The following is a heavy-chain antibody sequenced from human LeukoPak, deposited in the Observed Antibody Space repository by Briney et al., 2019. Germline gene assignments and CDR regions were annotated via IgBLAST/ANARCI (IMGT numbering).Heavy chain of an antibody. Sequence: GESLKISCKGSGYSFASFWISWVRQMPGKGLEWMGIIYPGDSDTRDSPSFQGQVTISVDKSISTAYLQWSSLKASDTAMYYCARRETYYDSSGYHFDYWGQGTLVTVSS. J-gene: IGHJ4*02. CDR2: IYPGDSDT. CDR1: GYSFASFW. CDR3: ARRETYYDSSGYHFDY. V-gene: IGHV5-51*01. D-gene: IGHD3-22*01.